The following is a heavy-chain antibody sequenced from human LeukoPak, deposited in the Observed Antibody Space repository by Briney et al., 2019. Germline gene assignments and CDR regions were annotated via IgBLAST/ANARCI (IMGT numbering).Heavy chain of an antibody. CDR3: ASPSGSRGVFLDY. Sequence: GGSLRLSCAASGFTVSINFMSWVRQAPGKGLEWVSIIYSGGSTSYADSVKGRFTISRDNSKNTLYLQMNSLRAEDTAVYYCASPSGSRGVFLDYWGQGTLVTVSS. D-gene: IGHD3-16*01. CDR2: IYSGGST. CDR1: GFTVSINF. J-gene: IGHJ4*02. V-gene: IGHV3-53*01.